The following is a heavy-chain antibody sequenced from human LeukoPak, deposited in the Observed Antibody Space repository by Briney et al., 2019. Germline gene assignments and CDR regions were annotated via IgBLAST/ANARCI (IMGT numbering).Heavy chain of an antibody. Sequence: GASVKVSCKASGYTFTNYGITWVRQAPGQGLEWMGGTTPYNGHTNYAQKIQGRVTMTTDTSTNTAYMDLRSLRSDDTAVYYCARVWGYCGNTNCYQSFDYWGQGTLVTVSS. D-gene: IGHD2-2*01. J-gene: IGHJ4*02. CDR2: TTPYNGHT. V-gene: IGHV1-18*01. CDR1: GYTFTNYG. CDR3: ARVWGYCGNTNCYQSFDY.